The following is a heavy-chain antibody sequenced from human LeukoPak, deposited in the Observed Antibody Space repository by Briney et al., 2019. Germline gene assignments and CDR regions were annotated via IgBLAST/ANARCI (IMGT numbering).Heavy chain of an antibody. D-gene: IGHD3-10*02. V-gene: IGHV3-23*01. Sequence: GGSLRLSCAASGFTFNSYAMSWVRQAPGKGLQWVSTFSDNGGNTFYADSVKGRFTTSRDNSKNTLYLQMNSLRAEDTAIYYCARATRADVSGSRGWFNTWGQGTLVTVSS. CDR3: ARATRADVSGSRGWFNT. J-gene: IGHJ5*02. CDR1: GFTFNSYA. CDR2: FSDNGGNT.